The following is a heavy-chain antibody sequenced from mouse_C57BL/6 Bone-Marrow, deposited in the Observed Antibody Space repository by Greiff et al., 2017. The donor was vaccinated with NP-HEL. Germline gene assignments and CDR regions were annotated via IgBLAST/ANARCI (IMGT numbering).Heavy chain of an antibody. CDR1: GFTFSNYW. D-gene: IGHD1-1*01. V-gene: IGHV6-3*01. Sequence: EVKLVESGGGLVQPGGSMKLSCVASGFTFSNYWMNWVRQSPEKGLEWVAQIRLKSDNYATHYAESVKGRFTISRDDSKSSVYLQMNNLRAEDTGIYYCTGGSSFYWYFDVWGTGTTVTVSS. J-gene: IGHJ1*03. CDR3: TGGSSFYWYFDV. CDR2: IRLKSDNYAT.